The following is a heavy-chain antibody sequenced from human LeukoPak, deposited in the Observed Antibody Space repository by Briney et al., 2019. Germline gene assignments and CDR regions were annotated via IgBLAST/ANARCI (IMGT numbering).Heavy chain of an antibody. J-gene: IGHJ6*03. CDR1: GGSISSYY. D-gene: IGHD6-19*01. CDR2: IYTSGST. Sequence: PSETLSLTCTVPGGSISSYYWSWIRQPAGKGLEWIGRIYTSGSTNYNPSLKSRVTMSVDTSKNQFSLKLSSVTAADTAVYYCARYDRYSSGSRSGYYYYYYMDVWGKGTTVTVSS. CDR3: ARYDRYSSGSRSGYYYYYYMDV. V-gene: IGHV4-4*07.